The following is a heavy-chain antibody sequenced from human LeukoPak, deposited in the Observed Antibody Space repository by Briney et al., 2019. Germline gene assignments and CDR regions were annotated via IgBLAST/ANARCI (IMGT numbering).Heavy chain of an antibody. Sequence: GGSLRLSCAASGFTFSSYAMHWVGQGPGKGLEPVAVISYDGSNKYYADSVKGRFTISRDNSKNTLYLQMNSLRAEDTAVYYCARAPAPFGEFDYWGQGTLVTVSS. J-gene: IGHJ4*02. V-gene: IGHV3-30-3*01. D-gene: IGHD3-10*01. CDR1: GFTFSSYA. CDR3: ARAPAPFGEFDY. CDR2: ISYDGSNK.